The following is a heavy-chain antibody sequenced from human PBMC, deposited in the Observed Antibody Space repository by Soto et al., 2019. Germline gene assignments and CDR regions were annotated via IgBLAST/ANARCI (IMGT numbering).Heavy chain of an antibody. CDR2: IIPIFGTA. CDR1: GGTFSSYA. J-gene: IGHJ5*02. CDR3: ARETRDSSGYYSGWFDP. V-gene: IGHV1-69*06. Sequence: QVQLVQSGAEVKKPGSSVKVSCKASGGTFSSYAISWVRQAPGQGLEWMGGIIPIFGTANYAQKFQGRVTITADKSTSTAYMELRSLRSEDTAVYYCARETRDSSGYYSGWFDPWGQGTLVTVPS. D-gene: IGHD3-22*01.